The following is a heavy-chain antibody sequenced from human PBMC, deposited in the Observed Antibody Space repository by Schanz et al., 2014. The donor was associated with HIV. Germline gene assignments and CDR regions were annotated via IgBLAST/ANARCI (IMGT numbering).Heavy chain of an antibody. CDR2: INHSENT. V-gene: IGHV4-34*01. J-gene: IGHJ4*02. CDR3: XXXXXPYYYDSRGYYDRWFDY. D-gene: IGHD3-22*01. CDR1: GGSFSGYY. Sequence: QVQLQQWGAGLLRPSETLSLTCAVYGGSFSGYYWSWIRQPPGKGLEWIGAINHSENTNYNPSLNSRVTISLDKSKNQFSXXXXXVTAADTXXXXXXXXXXPYYYDSRGYYDRWFDYWGQGTLVTVSS.